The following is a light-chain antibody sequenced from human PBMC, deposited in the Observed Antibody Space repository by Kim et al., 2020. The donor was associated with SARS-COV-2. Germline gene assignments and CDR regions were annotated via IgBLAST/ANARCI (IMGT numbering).Light chain of an antibody. CDR1: SLRSYY. CDR2: GKN. J-gene: IGLJ2*01. Sequence: SSELTQDPAVSVALGQTGRITCQGDSLRSYYATWYQQKPGQAPILVIYGKNNRPSGIPDRFSGSSSGNTASFTITGTQAGDEADYYCNSRDSNDTVVFGGGTQLTVL. CDR3: NSRDSNDTVV. V-gene: IGLV3-19*01.